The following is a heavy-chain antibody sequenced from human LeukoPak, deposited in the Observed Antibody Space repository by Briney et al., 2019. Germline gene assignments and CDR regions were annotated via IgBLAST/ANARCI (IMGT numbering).Heavy chain of an antibody. V-gene: IGHV1-2*02. CDR3: ARDWNGKAHFDY. Sequence: GASVKVSCKASAYTFTGYYMHWVRQAPGQGLEWMGWINPNSGGTSYAQKFQGRVTMTRDTSISTAYMELSRLRSDDTAVYYCARDWNGKAHFDYWGQGTLVTVSS. J-gene: IGHJ4*02. CDR2: INPNSGGT. D-gene: IGHD1-1*01. CDR1: AYTFTGYY.